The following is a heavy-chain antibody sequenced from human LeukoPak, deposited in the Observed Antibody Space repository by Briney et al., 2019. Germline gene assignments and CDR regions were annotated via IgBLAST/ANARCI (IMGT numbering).Heavy chain of an antibody. CDR1: GGSISSYY. Sequence: SETLSLTCTVSGGSISSYYWSWIRQPAGKGLEWIGRIYTSGSTNYNPSLKSRVTMSVDTSKNQFSLKLSSVTAADTAVYYCARDLLSGGLGYCSGGSCYSALYYYYYMDVWGKGTTVIVSS. CDR2: IYTSGST. CDR3: ARDLLSGGLGYCSGGSCYSALYYYYYMDV. V-gene: IGHV4-4*07. J-gene: IGHJ6*03. D-gene: IGHD2-15*01.